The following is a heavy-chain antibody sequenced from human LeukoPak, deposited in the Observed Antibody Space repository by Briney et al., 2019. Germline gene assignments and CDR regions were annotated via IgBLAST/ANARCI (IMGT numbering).Heavy chain of an antibody. CDR2: IKQDGSER. CDR1: GFTFSSYG. D-gene: IGHD3-22*01. V-gene: IGHV3-7*01. CDR3: ARVDYHDSSGHIGDGY. Sequence: GGSLRLSCAASGFTFSSYGMHWVRQAPGKGLEWVANIKQDGSERYYVDSVKGRFTISRDNAKNSLYLQMNSLRAEDTAVYYCARVDYHDSSGHIGDGYWGQGPLVTVSS. J-gene: IGHJ4*02.